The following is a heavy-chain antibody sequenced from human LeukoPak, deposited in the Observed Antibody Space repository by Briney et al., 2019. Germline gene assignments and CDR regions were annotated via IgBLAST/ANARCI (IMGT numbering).Heavy chain of an antibody. D-gene: IGHD3-10*01. V-gene: IGHV4-59*08. Sequence: PSETLSLTCTVSGGSISSYYWSWIRQPPGKGLEWIGYIYYSGRTNYNPSLKSRVTISVDTSKNQFSLKLSSVTAADTAVYYCALSITTPLYYFDYWGQGTLVTVSS. J-gene: IGHJ4*02. CDR1: GGSISSYY. CDR2: IYYSGRT. CDR3: ALSITTPLYYFDY.